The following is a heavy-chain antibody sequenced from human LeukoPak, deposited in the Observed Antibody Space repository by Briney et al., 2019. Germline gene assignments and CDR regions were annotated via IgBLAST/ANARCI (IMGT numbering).Heavy chain of an antibody. CDR2: IIPIFGTA. CDR3: VRDWGSAKVIADY. J-gene: IGHJ4*02. CDR1: GGTFSSYA. D-gene: IGHD3-16*01. Sequence: SVKVSCKASGGTFSSYAISWVRQAPGQGLEWMGGIIPIFGTANYAQKFQGRVTITADESTSTAYMELRSLRSDDTALYYCVRDWGSAKVIADYWGQGTLVTVSS. V-gene: IGHV1-69*01.